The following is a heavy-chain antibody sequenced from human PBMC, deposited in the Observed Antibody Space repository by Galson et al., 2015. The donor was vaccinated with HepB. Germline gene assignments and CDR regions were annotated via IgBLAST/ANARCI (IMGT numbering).Heavy chain of an antibody. CDR2: ISVSGGST. CDR1: GFTFSCYA. Sequence: SLRLSCAASGFTFSCYAMSWVRQAPGKGLEWVSAISVSGGSTYYADSVKGRFTVSRDNSKNTLYLQMNSLRAEDTALYYCAKRRGGSYYDAFDIWGQGTMVTVSS. V-gene: IGHV3-23*01. J-gene: IGHJ3*02. D-gene: IGHD1-26*01. CDR3: AKRRGGSYYDAFDI.